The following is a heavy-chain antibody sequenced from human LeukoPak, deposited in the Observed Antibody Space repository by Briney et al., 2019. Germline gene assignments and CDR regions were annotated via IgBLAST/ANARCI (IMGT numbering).Heavy chain of an antibody. CDR3: AKGGKWDVTPFDY. J-gene: IGHJ4*02. V-gene: IGHV3-30*18. CDR1: GFTFSSYG. Sequence: GGSLRLSCAAPGFTFSSYGMHWVRQAPGKGLEWVAVISYDGSNKYYADSVKGRFTISRDNSKNTLYLQVNSLRAEDTAVYYCAKGGKWDVTPFDYWGQGTLVTVSS. D-gene: IGHD1-26*01. CDR2: ISYDGSNK.